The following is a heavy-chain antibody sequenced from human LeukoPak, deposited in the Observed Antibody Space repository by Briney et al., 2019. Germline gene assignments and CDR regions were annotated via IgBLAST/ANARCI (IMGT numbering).Heavy chain of an antibody. CDR3: ARGILDY. V-gene: IGHV1-2*02. CDR2: INPNSGDT. Sequence: ASVKVSCKASGYVLTVYYMHWVRQVPAQGLEWMGWINPNSGDTNYAQKFLGRVTMTRDTSTNTAYMELSRLKSDDTAVYFCARGILDYWGQGTLVTVSS. D-gene: IGHD3-3*02. J-gene: IGHJ4*02. CDR1: GYVLTVYY.